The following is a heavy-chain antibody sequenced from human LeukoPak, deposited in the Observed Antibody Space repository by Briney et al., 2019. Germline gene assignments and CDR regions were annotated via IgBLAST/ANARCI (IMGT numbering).Heavy chain of an antibody. CDR1: GASIVNYY. CDR2: IYYNGST. CDR3: ARHGSVFGWYWPELDP. J-gene: IGHJ5*02. V-gene: IGHV4-59*08. Sequence: SETLSLTCTVSGASIVNYYWTWIRQPPGKGLEWIGYIYYNGSTNYNPSLKNRITISVDTSKNQFSLKLSSVTAADTAIYYCARHGSVFGWYWPELDPWGQGTLVTVSS. D-gene: IGHD6-19*01.